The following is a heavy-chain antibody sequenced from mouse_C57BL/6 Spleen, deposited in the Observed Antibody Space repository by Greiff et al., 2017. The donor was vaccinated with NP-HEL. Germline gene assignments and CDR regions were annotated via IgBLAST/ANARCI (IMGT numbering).Heavy chain of an antibody. V-gene: IGHV1-64*01. J-gene: IGHJ1*03. D-gene: IGHD1-1*01. Sequence: VQLQQPGAELVKPGASVKLSCKASGYTFTSYWMHWVKQRPGQGLEWIGMIHPNSGSTNYNEKFKSKATLTVDKSSSTAYMQLSSLTSEDSAVYYCARSLDYYGSSPWYFDVWGTGTTVTVSS. CDR2: IHPNSGST. CDR1: GYTFTSYW. CDR3: ARSLDYYGSSPWYFDV.